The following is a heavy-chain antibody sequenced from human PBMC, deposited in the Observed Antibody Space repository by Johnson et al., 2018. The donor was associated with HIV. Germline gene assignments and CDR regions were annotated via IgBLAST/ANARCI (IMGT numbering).Heavy chain of an antibody. V-gene: IGHV3-30*04. D-gene: IGHD6-6*01. Sequence: QMQLVESGGGVVQPGRSLRLSCAASGFTFSSYALHWVRQALGKGLEWVTVISYHGSNTYYADSMRGRFTISRDNSKNTLYLQMNSLRAEDTAVYYCAKQHEQLVEPDAFDIWGQGTMVTVSS. J-gene: IGHJ3*02. CDR3: AKQHEQLVEPDAFDI. CDR1: GFTFSSYA. CDR2: ISYHGSNT.